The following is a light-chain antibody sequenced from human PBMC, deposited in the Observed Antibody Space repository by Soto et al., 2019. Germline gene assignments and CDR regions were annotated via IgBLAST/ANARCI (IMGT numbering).Light chain of an antibody. CDR3: SSYTSSRTWV. CDR2: EVS. Sequence: QSVLTQPASVSGSPGQSITISCTGTSSDVGGYNYVSWYQHHPGKAPKVMIYEVSNRPSGVSNRFSGSKSGNTASLTISGLQAEDEADYYCSSYTSSRTWVFGGGTKLTVL. V-gene: IGLV2-14*01. J-gene: IGLJ3*02. CDR1: SSDVGGYNY.